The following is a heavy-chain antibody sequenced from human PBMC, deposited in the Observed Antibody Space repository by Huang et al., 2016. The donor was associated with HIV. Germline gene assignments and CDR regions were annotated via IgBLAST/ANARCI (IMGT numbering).Heavy chain of an antibody. Sequence: QVHLVQSGAEGKKPGASVRVSCKASGYTFTDYFLHWVRQAPGQGLEWMGWMNPKSGDTNYAQKFQDRVTMTRDTFINTAYMELRRLTSDDTAVYYCSTSGEFYDSSGVLDYWGQGTLVIVST. CDR2: MNPKSGDT. J-gene: IGHJ4*02. D-gene: IGHD3-22*01. CDR3: STSGEFYDSSGVLDY. CDR1: GYTFTDYF. V-gene: IGHV1-2*02.